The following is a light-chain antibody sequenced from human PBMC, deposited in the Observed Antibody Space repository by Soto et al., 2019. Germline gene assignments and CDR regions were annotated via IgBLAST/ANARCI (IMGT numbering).Light chain of an antibody. J-gene: IGLJ3*02. Sequence: QSALTQPASVSGSPGQSITISCTGTSSDVGNYDLVSWYQQHPGKAPKVMIYEVSKRPSGVSYRFSGSKSDNTASLTISGLQAEDEADYYCCSYSRSTTWVFGGGTQLTVL. CDR2: EVS. CDR3: CSYSRSTTWV. CDR1: SSDVGNYDL. V-gene: IGLV2-23*02.